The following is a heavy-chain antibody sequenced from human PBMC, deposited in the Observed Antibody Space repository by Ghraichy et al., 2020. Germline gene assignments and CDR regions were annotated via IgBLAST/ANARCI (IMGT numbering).Heavy chain of an antibody. CDR3: AGSFAVIRYFGL. CDR1: GGSIRSSNFY. D-gene: IGHD2-21*01. J-gene: IGHJ2*01. CDR2: IHHTGST. V-gene: IGHV4-39*01. Sequence: SETLSLTCTVSGGSIRSSNFYWGWIRQPPGKGPEWLGSIHHTGSTYHNPSLESRLTISVDTSKNLFSLKLTSMTAADTAVYFCAGSFAVIRYFGLWGRGTLVTVSS.